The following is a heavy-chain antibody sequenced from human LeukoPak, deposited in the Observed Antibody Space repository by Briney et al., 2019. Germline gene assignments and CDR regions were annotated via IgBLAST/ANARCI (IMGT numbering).Heavy chain of an antibody. CDR3: ARFRAGAGDF. CDR2: INPDRTTI. V-gene: IGHV3-74*01. Sequence: GSLRLSCAASGFTFRHYWMHWVRQVPGKGLVWVSRINPDRTTINYADSVRGRVAISRDNAKNTLHLEMNGLRADDTAVYYCARFRAGAGDFWGQGTLLSVSS. CDR1: GFTFRHYW. J-gene: IGHJ4*02. D-gene: IGHD4/OR15-4a*01.